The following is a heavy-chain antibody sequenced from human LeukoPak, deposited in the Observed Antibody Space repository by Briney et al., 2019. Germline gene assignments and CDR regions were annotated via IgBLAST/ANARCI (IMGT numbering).Heavy chain of an antibody. V-gene: IGHV3-33*06. CDR2: IWYDGSNK. D-gene: IGHD6-13*01. Sequence: GGSLRLSCAAPGFTFSSYGMHWVRRAPGKGLEWVAVIWYDGSNKYYADSVKGRFTISRDNSKNTLYLQMNSLRAEDTAVYYCAKLMIAAAGGRFDYWGQGTLVTVSS. CDR3: AKLMIAAAGGRFDY. J-gene: IGHJ4*02. CDR1: GFTFSSYG.